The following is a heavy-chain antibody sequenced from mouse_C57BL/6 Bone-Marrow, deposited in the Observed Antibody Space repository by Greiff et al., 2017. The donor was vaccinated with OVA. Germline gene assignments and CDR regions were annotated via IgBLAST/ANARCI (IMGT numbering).Heavy chain of an antibody. J-gene: IGHJ2*01. CDR2: IDPENGDT. D-gene: IGHD1-1*01. Sequence: DVHLVESGAELVRPGASVKLSCTASGFNIKDDYMHWVKQRPEQGLEWIGWIDPENGDTEYASKFQGKATITADTSSNTAYLQLSSLTSEDTAVYYCTSITTVVGYYFDYWGQGTTLTVSS. V-gene: IGHV14-4*01. CDR1: GFNIKDDY. CDR3: TSITTVVGYYFDY.